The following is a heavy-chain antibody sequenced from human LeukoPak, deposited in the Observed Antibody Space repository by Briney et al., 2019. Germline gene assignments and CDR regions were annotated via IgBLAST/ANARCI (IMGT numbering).Heavy chain of an antibody. D-gene: IGHD1-26*01. J-gene: IGHJ4*02. CDR2: IKQDGSEK. CDR1: GFTFSSYW. CDR3: ARDIFVGYSGSYLGIDY. Sequence: GGSLRLSCAASGFTFSSYWMSWVRQAPWKGLEWVANIKQDGSEKYYVDSVKGRFTISRDNAKNTLYLQMNSMRAEDTAVYYCARDIFVGYSGSYLGIDYWGQGTLVTVSS. V-gene: IGHV3-7*01.